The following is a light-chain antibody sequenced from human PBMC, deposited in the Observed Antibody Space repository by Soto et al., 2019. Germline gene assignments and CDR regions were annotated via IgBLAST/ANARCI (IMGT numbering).Light chain of an antibody. CDR3: LQDYNYPLT. Sequence: AIQMTQSPSSLSASVGDRVTITCRASQGIRNDLLWYQQKPGKAPKLLIYAASSLQSGVPSRFSGRGSGADFTLTISSLQPEDFATYYCLQDYNYPLTFGQGTKVEI. CDR1: QGIRND. V-gene: IGKV1-6*01. J-gene: IGKJ1*01. CDR2: AAS.